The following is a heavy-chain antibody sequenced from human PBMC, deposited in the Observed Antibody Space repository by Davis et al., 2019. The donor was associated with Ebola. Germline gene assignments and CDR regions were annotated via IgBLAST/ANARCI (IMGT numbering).Heavy chain of an antibody. CDR1: GFTFSSYG. Sequence: PGGSLRLSCAASGFTFSSYGMHWVRQAPGKGLEWVSYISSSSSTIYYADSVKGRFTISRDNAKNSLYLQMNSLRDEDTAVYYCARVEAHYGDYLGHDYWGQGTLVTVSS. CDR2: ISSSSSTI. CDR3: ARVEAHYGDYLGHDY. D-gene: IGHD4-17*01. J-gene: IGHJ4*02. V-gene: IGHV3-48*02.